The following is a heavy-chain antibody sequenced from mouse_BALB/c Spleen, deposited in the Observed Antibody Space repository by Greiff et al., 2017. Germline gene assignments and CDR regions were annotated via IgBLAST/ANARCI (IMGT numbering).Heavy chain of an antibody. J-gene: IGHJ3*01. CDR3: TSPGAWFAY. Sequence: EVMLVESGGGLVQPGGSMKLSCVASGFTFSNYWMNWVRQSPEKGLEWVAEIRLKSNNYATHYAESVKGRFTISRDDSKSSVYLQMNNLRAEDTGIYYCTSPGAWFAYWGQGTLVTVSA. V-gene: IGHV6-6*02. CDR2: IRLKSNNYAT. CDR1: GFTFSNYW.